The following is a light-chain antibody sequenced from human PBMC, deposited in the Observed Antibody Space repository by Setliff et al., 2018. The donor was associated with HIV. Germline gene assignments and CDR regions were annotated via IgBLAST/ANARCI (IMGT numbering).Light chain of an antibody. CDR2: DVS. CDR3: CSYAGSSNYV. CDR1: SSDVGGYNY. V-gene: IGLV2-11*01. J-gene: IGLJ1*01. Sequence: QSVLTQPRSVSGSPGQSVTISCTGTSSDVGGYNYVSWYQQHPGKAPKLMIYDVSKRPSGVPDRFSGSKSGNTASLTISGLQAEDEADYYCCSYAGSSNYVLGTGTKVTVL.